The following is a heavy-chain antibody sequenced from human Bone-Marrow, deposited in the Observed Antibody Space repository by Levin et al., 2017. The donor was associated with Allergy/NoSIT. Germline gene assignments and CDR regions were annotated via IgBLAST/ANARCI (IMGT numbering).Heavy chain of an antibody. D-gene: IGHD2-15*01. V-gene: IGHV3-30*18. CDR1: GFTFSSYG. CDR3: AKEGRCSGGSCYSPRFCVFEQYYCDY. CDR2: ISYDGSNK. J-gene: IGHJ4*02. Sequence: GGSLRLSCAASGFTFSSYGMHWVRQAPGKGLEWVAVISYDGSNKYYADSVKGRFTISRDNSKNTLYLQMNSLRAEDTAVYYCAKEGRCSGGSCYSPRFCVFEQYYCDYWGQGTLVTVSS.